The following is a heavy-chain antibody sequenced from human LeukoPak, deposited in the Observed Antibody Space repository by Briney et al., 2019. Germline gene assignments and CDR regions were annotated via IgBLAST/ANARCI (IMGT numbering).Heavy chain of an antibody. CDR2: IRSTGSST. D-gene: IGHD3-3*01. Sequence: PGGSLRLSCTASGFTFRDYYVTWIRQAPGKGLEWVSYIRSTGSSTAYADSVKGRFAIPRDNAKNSLYLQMNGLRVEDTAIYYCARVYYASWSGQPLSQHWLDPWGQGTLVTVSS. V-gene: IGHV3-11*04. CDR1: GFTFRDYY. J-gene: IGHJ5*02. CDR3: ARVYYASWSGQPLSQHWLDP.